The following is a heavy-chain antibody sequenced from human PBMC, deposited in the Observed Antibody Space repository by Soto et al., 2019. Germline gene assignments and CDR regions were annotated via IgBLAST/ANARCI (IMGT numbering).Heavy chain of an antibody. V-gene: IGHV3-15*07. CDR3: SLDSFFNFPIFLFDY. CDR2: IKSKADGGTT. J-gene: IGHJ4*01. D-gene: IGHD2-21*01. CDR1: GFIFSNAW. Sequence: GGSLRLSCAASGFIFSNAWINWVRQAPGKGLEWVGRIKSKADGGTTDFAAPVKGRFAISRDDSKNMMYMEMSSLRTEDTAVYYCSLDSFFNFPIFLFDYWGHGTLVTVSS.